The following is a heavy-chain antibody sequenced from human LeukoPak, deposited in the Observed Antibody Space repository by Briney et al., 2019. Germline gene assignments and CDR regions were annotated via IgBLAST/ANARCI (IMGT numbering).Heavy chain of an antibody. J-gene: IGHJ4*02. Sequence: ASVKVSCKASGIAFTGYYMRWVRQAPGQGLEWMGWINRSSGGTNYAQKFQGRVTMTRDTSISTAYMELSRLRPADTSLYYCAGEAAGGTGFDYWGQGTLVTVSS. D-gene: IGHD6-13*01. CDR2: INRSSGGT. CDR1: GIAFTGYY. V-gene: IGHV1-2*02. CDR3: AGEAAGGTGFDY.